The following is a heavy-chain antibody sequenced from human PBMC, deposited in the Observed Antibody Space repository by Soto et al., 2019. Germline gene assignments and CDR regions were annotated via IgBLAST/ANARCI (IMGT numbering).Heavy chain of an antibody. J-gene: IGHJ6*02. V-gene: IGHV1-58*01. CDR3: ARDGAAGTYDYYYGMDV. Sequence: SVKVSCKASGFTFTSSAVQWVRQARGQRLEWIGWIVVGSGTANYAQKFQGRVTITADESTSTAYMELSSLRSEDTAVYYCARDGAAGTYDYYYGMDVWGQGTTVTVSS. CDR2: IVVGSGTA. CDR1: GFTFTSSA. D-gene: IGHD6-13*01.